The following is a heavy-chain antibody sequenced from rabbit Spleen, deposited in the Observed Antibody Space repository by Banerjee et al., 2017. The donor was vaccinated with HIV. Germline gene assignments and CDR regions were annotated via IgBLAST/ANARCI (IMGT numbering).Heavy chain of an antibody. J-gene: IGHJ4*01. CDR1: GIDLMSIA. V-gene: IGHV1S47*01. CDR2: IYPVFGIT. D-gene: IGHD2-1*01. CDR3: VRDLGYDDDSEKGYFNL. Sequence: QEQLKETGGGLVQPGGSLTLSCKASGIDLMSIAMSWVRQAPGKGLEWIGDIYPVFGITNYANWVKGRFTISSDNAQNTLYLQLNSLTVADTATYFCVRDLGYDDDSEKGYFNLWGPGTLVTVS.